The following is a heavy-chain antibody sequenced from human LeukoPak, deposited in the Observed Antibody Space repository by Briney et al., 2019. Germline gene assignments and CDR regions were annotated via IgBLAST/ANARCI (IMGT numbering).Heavy chain of an antibody. V-gene: IGHV4-59*01. CDR1: GGSISTYY. CDR2: IHYSGST. Sequence: PSETLSLTCTVSGGSISTYYWSWIRQPPGKGLEWIGSIHYSGSTNYNSSLKSRITMSVDTSKNQFSLKLSSVTAADTAVYYCARYDSSWDSLDYWDQGTLVTVSS. D-gene: IGHD6-13*01. J-gene: IGHJ4*02. CDR3: ARYDSSWDSLDY.